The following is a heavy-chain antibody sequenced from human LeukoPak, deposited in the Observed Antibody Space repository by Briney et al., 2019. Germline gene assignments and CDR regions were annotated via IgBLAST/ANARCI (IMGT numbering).Heavy chain of an antibody. CDR1: GFTFSSYA. CDR3: ARGSPHGDPPDY. D-gene: IGHD4-17*01. V-gene: IGHV3-30-3*01. CDR2: ISYDGSNK. Sequence: GGSPRLSCAASGFTFSSYAMHWVRQAPGKGLEWVAVISYDGSNKYYADSVKGRFTISRDNSKNTLYLQMNSLRAEDTAVYYCARGSPHGDPPDYWGQGTLVTVSS. J-gene: IGHJ4*02.